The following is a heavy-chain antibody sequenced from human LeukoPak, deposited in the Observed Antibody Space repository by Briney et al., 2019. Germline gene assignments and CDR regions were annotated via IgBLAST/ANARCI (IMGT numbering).Heavy chain of an antibody. D-gene: IGHD3-10*01. Sequence: PGGSLRLSCAASGFTFSSYGMHWVRQAPGKGLEWVAVISYDGSNKYYADSVKGRSTISRDNSKNTLYLQMNSLRAEDTAVYYCAKDWYYYGSGSYYNPDYWGQGTLVTISS. CDR3: AKDWYYYGSGSYYNPDY. CDR1: GFTFSSYG. J-gene: IGHJ4*02. V-gene: IGHV3-30*18. CDR2: ISYDGSNK.